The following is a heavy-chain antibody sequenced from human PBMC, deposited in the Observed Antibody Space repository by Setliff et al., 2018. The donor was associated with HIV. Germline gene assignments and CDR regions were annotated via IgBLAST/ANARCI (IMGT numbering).Heavy chain of an antibody. Sequence: GASVKVSCKASGYTFTSYGISWVRQAPGQGLEWMGWISAYNSNTDYAPRLLGRVTMTTDTSTSTAYMELRSLSSDDSAMYYCARGAINDYVSGRLTYLDTWGQGALVTVSS. V-gene: IGHV1-18*01. CDR2: ISAYNSNT. CDR1: GYTFTSYG. CDR3: ARGAINDYVSGRLTYLDT. D-gene: IGHD3-16*01. J-gene: IGHJ4*01.